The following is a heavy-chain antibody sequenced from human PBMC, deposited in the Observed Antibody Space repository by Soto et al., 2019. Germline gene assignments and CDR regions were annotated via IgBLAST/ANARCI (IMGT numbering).Heavy chain of an antibody. D-gene: IGHD1-26*01. Sequence: GGSLRLSCAASGFIFENFGMSWVRQAPGKGLEWISSISGSGFKKYYADPVKGRFTISRDNSKSTVYLELNNLSAEDTAIYHCAKNQGVELVPLATVDWFDPWGQGSVVTVSS. CDR1: GFIFENFG. V-gene: IGHV3-23*01. CDR3: AKNQGVELVPLATVDWFDP. J-gene: IGHJ5*02. CDR2: ISGSGFKK.